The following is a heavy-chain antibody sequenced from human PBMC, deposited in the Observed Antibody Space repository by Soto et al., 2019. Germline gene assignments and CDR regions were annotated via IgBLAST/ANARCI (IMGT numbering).Heavy chain of an antibody. Sequence: RGSLRLPSAASGFTVSSNYMSWVRQAPGTVLEWVSGVRTGGDDATTYYAYSVKGRFTISRDNSKNMLFLQMNRLRAEDTAIYYCAKKANSGPGSQYFDNWGQGTLVTVSS. D-gene: IGHD3-10*01. CDR2: VRTGGDDATT. V-gene: IGHV3-53*01. J-gene: IGHJ4*02. CDR1: GFTVSSNY. CDR3: AKKANSGPGSQYFDN.